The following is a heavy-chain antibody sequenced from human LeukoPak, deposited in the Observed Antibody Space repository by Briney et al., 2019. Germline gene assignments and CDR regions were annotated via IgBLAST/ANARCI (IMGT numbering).Heavy chain of an antibody. J-gene: IGHJ4*02. CDR1: GFIFEISA. CDR3: AKNIRDQLLCGFNY. V-gene: IGHV3-23*01. Sequence: SHTLFRAPSGFIFEISATSSARLPPGKWLEWLAVITGGGENTYYADCVKGRFTISRDNSKKTLFLQVNSLRAEDTAVYFCAKNIRDQLLCGFNYWGQGIVVTVSS. CDR2: ITGGGENT. D-gene: IGHD2-2*01.